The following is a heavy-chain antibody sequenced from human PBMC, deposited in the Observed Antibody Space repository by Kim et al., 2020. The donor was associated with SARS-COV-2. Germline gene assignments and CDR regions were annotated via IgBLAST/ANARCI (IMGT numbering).Heavy chain of an antibody. V-gene: IGHV4-4*02. D-gene: IGHD6-13*01. J-gene: IGHJ6*02. CDR1: GGSISSSNW. CDR3: ARDQVESSPRTWYYYYGMDV. Sequence: SETLSLTCAVSGGSISSSNWWSWVRQPPGKGLEWIGEIYHSGSTNYNPSLKSRVTISVDKSKNQFSLKLSSVTAADTAVYYCARDQVESSPRTWYYYYGMDVWGQGTTVTVSS. CDR2: IYHSGST.